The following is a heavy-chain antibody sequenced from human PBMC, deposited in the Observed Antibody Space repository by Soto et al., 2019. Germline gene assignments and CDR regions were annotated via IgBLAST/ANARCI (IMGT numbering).Heavy chain of an antibody. J-gene: IGHJ6*02. Sequence: SETLSLTCTVSGGSIISYYWSWIRQPPGKGLEWIGYIYYSGSTNYNPSLKSRVTISVDTSKNQFSLKLSSVTAADTAVYYCARDGGYSTGLGYYYYGMDVWGQGTTVTVSS. CDR3: ARDGGYSTGLGYYYYGMDV. CDR2: IYYSGST. V-gene: IGHV4-59*01. CDR1: GGSIISYY. D-gene: IGHD6-25*01.